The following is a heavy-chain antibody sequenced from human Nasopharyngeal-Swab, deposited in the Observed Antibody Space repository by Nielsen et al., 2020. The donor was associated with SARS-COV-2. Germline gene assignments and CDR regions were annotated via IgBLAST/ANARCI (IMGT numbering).Heavy chain of an antibody. Sequence: GGSLRLSCAASGFTLSNYWIHWVRQTPGKGLLWVSRINTDASRTSYADSVKGRFTISRDNSKNTLYLQMNSLRAEDTAVYYCARGFASSLRWGQGTLVTVSS. D-gene: IGHD5/OR15-5a*01. CDR1: GFTLSNYW. CDR3: ARGFASSLR. CDR2: INTDASRT. V-gene: IGHV3-74*01. J-gene: IGHJ4*02.